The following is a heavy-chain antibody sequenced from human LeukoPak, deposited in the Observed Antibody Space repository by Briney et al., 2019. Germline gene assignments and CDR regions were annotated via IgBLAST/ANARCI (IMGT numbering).Heavy chain of an antibody. CDR2: IYYSGST. J-gene: IGHJ6*02. CDR3: ARLPYSSSYYYYGMDV. CDR1: GGSISSYY. V-gene: IGHV4-59*08. Sequence: SETLSLTCTVSGGSISSYYWSRIRQPPGKGLEWIGYIYYSGSTNYNPSLKSRVTISVDTSKNQFSLKLSSVTAADTAVYYCARLPYSSSYYYYGMDVWGQGTTVTVSS. D-gene: IGHD6-13*01.